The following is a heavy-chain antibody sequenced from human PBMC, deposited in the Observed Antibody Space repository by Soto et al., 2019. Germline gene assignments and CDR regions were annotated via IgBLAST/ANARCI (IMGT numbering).Heavy chain of an antibody. D-gene: IGHD5-12*01. CDR1: GGSISSYY. CDR3: ARVPLRGYSGYDLDDAFDI. Sequence: ASETLSLTCTVAGGSISSYYWSWIRQPPGKGLEWIGYIYYSGSTNYNPSLKSRVTISVDTSKNQFSLKLSSVTAADTAVYYCARVPLRGYSGYDLDDAFDIWGQGTMVTVSS. CDR2: IYYSGST. J-gene: IGHJ3*02. V-gene: IGHV4-59*01.